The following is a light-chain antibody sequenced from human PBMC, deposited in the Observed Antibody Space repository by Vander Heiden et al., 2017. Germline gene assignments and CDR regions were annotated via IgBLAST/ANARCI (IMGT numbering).Light chain of an antibody. CDR2: EVS. J-gene: IGLJ1*01. Sequence: QSALTQPATVSGSPGQSITISCTGTSSDVGGYNYVSWYQQHPGKAPKLMIYEVSNRPSGVSNRFSGSKSGNTASLTISGRQAEDEADYYCSSYTSSSTYVFGTGTKVTGL. CDR1: SSDVGGYNY. CDR3: SSYTSSSTYV. V-gene: IGLV2-14*01.